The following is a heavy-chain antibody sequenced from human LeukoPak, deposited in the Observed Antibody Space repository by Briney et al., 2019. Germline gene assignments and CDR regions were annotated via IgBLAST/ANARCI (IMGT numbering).Heavy chain of an antibody. Sequence: GGSLRLSCAASGFTFSSYGMHWVRQAPGKGLEWVAFIRYDGSNKYYADSVKGRFTISRDNSKNTLYLHVNSLRPEDTAVYYCAKRTASGSYFDYWGQGTLVTVSS. CDR1: GFTFSSYG. CDR3: AKRTASGSYFDY. J-gene: IGHJ4*02. D-gene: IGHD1-26*01. V-gene: IGHV3-30*02. CDR2: IRYDGSNK.